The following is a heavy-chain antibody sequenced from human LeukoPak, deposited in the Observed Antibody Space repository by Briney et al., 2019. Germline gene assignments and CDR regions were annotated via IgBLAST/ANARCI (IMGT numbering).Heavy chain of an antibody. CDR1: GFTFSSYA. CDR2: ISSSSSYI. J-gene: IGHJ6*02. D-gene: IGHD5-12*01. V-gene: IGHV3-21*01. CDR3: ARALRPNYGMDV. Sequence: RSGGSLRLSCAASGFTFSSYAMSWVRQAPGKGLEWVSSISSSSSYIYYADSVKGRFTISRDNAKNSLYLQMNSLRAEDTAVYYCARALRPNYGMDVWGQGTTVTVSS.